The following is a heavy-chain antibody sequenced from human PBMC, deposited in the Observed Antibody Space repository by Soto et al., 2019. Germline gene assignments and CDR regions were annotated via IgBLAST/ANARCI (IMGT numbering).Heavy chain of an antibody. D-gene: IGHD5-12*01. CDR1: GFTFSSYW. V-gene: IGHV3-7*03. Sequence: GGSLRLSCAASGFTFSSYWMSWVRQAPGKGLEWVANIKQDGSEKYYVDSVKGRFTISRDNAKNSLYLQMNSLRAEDTAVYYCATNEGRDGYSFDYWGQGTLVTVSS. J-gene: IGHJ4*02. CDR2: IKQDGSEK. CDR3: ATNEGRDGYSFDY.